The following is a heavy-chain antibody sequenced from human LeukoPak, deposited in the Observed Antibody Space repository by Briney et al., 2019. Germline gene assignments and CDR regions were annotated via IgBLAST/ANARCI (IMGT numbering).Heavy chain of an antibody. J-gene: IGHJ4*02. Sequence: GGSLRLSCAASGFTFSSYSMNWVRQAPGKGLEWVSSISSSSSYIYYADSVKGRFTISRDNSKNTLYLQMNSLRAEDTAVYYCAKEQGSSWSRSFDYWGQGTLVTVSS. CDR3: AKEQGSSWSRSFDY. CDR1: GFTFSSYS. CDR2: ISSSSSYI. V-gene: IGHV3-21*04. D-gene: IGHD6-13*01.